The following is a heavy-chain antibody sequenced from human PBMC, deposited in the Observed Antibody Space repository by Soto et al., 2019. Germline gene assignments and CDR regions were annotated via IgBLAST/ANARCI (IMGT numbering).Heavy chain of an antibody. V-gene: IGHV4-59*01. Sequence: QVQLQESGPGLVKPSETLSLTCTVSGGSISSYYWSWIRQPPGKGLEWIGYIYYSGSTNYNPSLKSQVTISVDRSKNQFSLKLSSVTAADTAVYYCARRYGGNFDYWGQGTLVTVSS. CDR3: ARRYGGNFDY. J-gene: IGHJ4*02. D-gene: IGHD1-26*01. CDR2: IYYSGST. CDR1: GGSISSYY.